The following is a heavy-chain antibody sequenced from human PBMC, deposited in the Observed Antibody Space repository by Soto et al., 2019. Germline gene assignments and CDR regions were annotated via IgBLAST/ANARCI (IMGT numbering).Heavy chain of an antibody. V-gene: IGHV1-69*13. CDR3: ARDRPGIAAAGTGVTGFDP. J-gene: IGHJ5*02. D-gene: IGHD6-13*01. CDR2: IIPIFGTA. CDR1: GGTFSSYA. Sequence: GASVKVSCKASGGTFSSYAISWVRQVPGQGLEWMGGIIPIFGTANYAQKFQGRVTITADESTSTAYMELSSLRSEDTAVYYCARDRPGIAAAGTGVTGFDPWGQGTLVTVSS.